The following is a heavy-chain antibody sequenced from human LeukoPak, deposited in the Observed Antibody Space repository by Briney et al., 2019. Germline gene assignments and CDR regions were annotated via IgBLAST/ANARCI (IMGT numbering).Heavy chain of an antibody. CDR2: IYYSGST. CDR1: GGSISSYY. V-gene: IGHV4-59*01. Sequence: SETLSLTCTVSGGSISSYYWSWIRQPPGKGLEWIGYIYYSGSTNYNPSLKSRVTISVDTSKNQFSLKLSSVTAEDTAVYYCATVYYYDSSGYHNWFDPWGQGTLVTVSS. CDR3: ATVYYYDSSGYHNWFDP. J-gene: IGHJ5*02. D-gene: IGHD3-22*01.